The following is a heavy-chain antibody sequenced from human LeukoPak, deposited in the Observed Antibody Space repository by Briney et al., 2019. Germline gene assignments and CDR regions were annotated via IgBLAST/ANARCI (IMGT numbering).Heavy chain of an antibody. V-gene: IGHV3-15*01. D-gene: IGHD6-19*01. Sequence: PGGSLRLSCAASGFTFSNAWMSWVRQAPGKGLEWVGRIKSKTDGGTTDYAAPVKGRLTISRDDSKNTLYLQMNSLKTEDTAVYYCTTGRGWYPKNDYWGQGTLVTVSS. J-gene: IGHJ4*02. CDR1: GFTFSNAW. CDR2: IKSKTDGGTT. CDR3: TTGRGWYPKNDY.